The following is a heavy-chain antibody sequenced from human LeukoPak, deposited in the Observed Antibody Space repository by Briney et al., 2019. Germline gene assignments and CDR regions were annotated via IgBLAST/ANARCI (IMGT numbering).Heavy chain of an antibody. CDR1: GFTFNSYS. Sequence: GGSLRLSCAASGFTFNSYSMNWVRQAPGKGLEWVSSISSSSSSIYYADSVKGQFTISRDNAKNSLYLQMNSLRAEDTAVYYCARASGDIVETATMGSYWGQGTLVTVSS. CDR3: ARASGDIVETATMGSY. CDR2: ISSSSSSI. D-gene: IGHD5-18*01. J-gene: IGHJ4*02. V-gene: IGHV3-21*01.